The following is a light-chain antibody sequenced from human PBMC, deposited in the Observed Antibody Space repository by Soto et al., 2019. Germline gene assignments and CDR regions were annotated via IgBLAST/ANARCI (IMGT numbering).Light chain of an antibody. Sequence: QSVLTQTPSVSGAPGQRVTISCTGSSSNIGAGYDAQWYQQFPGTAPKLLIYDNNNRPSGVPDRFSVSKSGTSSSLAIAGLQAEDEAYYYCQSYDTRLSGTIVFGGGTKVTVL. CDR3: QSYDTRLSGTIV. J-gene: IGLJ3*02. CDR2: DNN. V-gene: IGLV1-40*01. CDR1: SSNIGAGYD.